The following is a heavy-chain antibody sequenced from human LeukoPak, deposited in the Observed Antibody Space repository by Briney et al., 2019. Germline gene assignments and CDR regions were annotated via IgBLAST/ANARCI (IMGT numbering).Heavy chain of an antibody. CDR2: INPSGGST. Sequence: ASVKVSCKASGYTFTSYYMHWVRQAPGQGLEWMGIINPSGGSTSYAQKFQGRVTMTRDTSTSTVYMELSSPRSEDTAVYYCARDEGYCSSTSCYTRFDYWGQGTLVTVSS. D-gene: IGHD2-2*02. CDR3: ARDEGYCSSTSCYTRFDY. CDR1: GYTFTSYY. J-gene: IGHJ4*02. V-gene: IGHV1-46*01.